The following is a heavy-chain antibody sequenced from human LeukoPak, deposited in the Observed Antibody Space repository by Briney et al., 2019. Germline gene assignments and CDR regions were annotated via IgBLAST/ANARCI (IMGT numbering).Heavy chain of an antibody. D-gene: IGHD3-9*01. J-gene: IGHJ5*02. CDR3: AREHYDILTGYFPFGFDP. CDR2: INTNTGNP. Sequence: ASVKVSCKASGYTFTSYAMNWVRQAPGQGLEWMGWINTNTGNPTYAQGFTGRFVFSLDTSVSTAYLQICSLKAEDTAVYYCAREHYDILTGYFPFGFDPWGLGTLVTVSS. CDR1: GYTFTSYA. V-gene: IGHV7-4-1*01.